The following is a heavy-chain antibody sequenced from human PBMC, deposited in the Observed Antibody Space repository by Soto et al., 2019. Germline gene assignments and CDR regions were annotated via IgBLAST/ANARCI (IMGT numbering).Heavy chain of an antibody. CDR2: IIPLFRLA. V-gene: IGHV1-69*17. Sequence: QVQLVQSGAEVKRPGSSVKVSCRASGDTFSNFSVNWVRQAPGQGLEWMGGIIPLFRLADYAQKFQGRLTITADHSTSTTCMELNSLTSEDTAFYYCARGGTLIRGAPQVDWFDPWGQGTLVIVSS. CDR1: GDTFSNFS. D-gene: IGHD3-10*01. CDR3: ARGGTLIRGAPQVDWFDP. J-gene: IGHJ5*02.